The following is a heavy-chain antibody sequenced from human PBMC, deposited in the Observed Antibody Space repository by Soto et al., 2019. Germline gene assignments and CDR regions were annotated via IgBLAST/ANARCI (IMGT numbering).Heavy chain of an antibody. CDR3: AKRAPYYFDS. V-gene: IGHV3-23*01. CDR1: GFTYINYA. Sequence: EVHLLESGGGLVQPGGSLRLSCAASGFTYINYAMSWVRQAPGKGLEWVSTIGTSGGTYYPDSVRGRFTISRDNARNTLYLQMNSLRPEDTAVYYCAKRAPYYFDSGGQGTQVTVSS. J-gene: IGHJ4*02. CDR2: IGTSGGT.